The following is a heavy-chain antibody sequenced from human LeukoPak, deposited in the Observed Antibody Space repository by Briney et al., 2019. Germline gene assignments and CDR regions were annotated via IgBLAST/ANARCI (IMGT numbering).Heavy chain of an antibody. CDR2: ISGSGGST. D-gene: IGHD1-26*01. CDR3: AKDRSSGSYPRGNEY. CDR1: GFTFNNYA. V-gene: IGHV3-23*01. J-gene: IGHJ4*02. Sequence: PGGSLRLSCAASGFTFNNYAMNWVRQAPGKGLEWVSSISGSGGSTYYADSVKGRFTISRDNSNNTLYLRMNSLRAEDTAVYYCAKDRSSGSYPRGNEYWGRGTLVTVSS.